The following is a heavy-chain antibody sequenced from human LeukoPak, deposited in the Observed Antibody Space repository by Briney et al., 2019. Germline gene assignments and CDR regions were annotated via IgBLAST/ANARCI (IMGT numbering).Heavy chain of an antibody. CDR3: AKDPDCTSGVCYTFFDY. Sequence: PGRSLRLSCAASGFTFSSYAMHWVRPAPGKGLEWVAVISYDGSNKYYADSVKGRFTISRDNSKNTLYLQMNSLRAEDTAVYYCAKDPDCTSGVCYTFFDYWGQGTLVTVSS. V-gene: IGHV3-30*04. CDR1: GFTFSSYA. J-gene: IGHJ4*02. D-gene: IGHD2-8*01. CDR2: ISYDGSNK.